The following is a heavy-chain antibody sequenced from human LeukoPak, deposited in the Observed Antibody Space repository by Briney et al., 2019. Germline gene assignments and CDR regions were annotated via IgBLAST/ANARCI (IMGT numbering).Heavy chain of an antibody. CDR1: GGTFSSYA. CDR2: IIPIFGAA. V-gene: IGHV1-69*05. Sequence: SVKVSCKASGGTFSSYAISWVRQAPGQGLEWMGGIIPIFGAANYAQKFQGRVTITTDESTSTAYMELSSLRSEDTAVYYCARAVYYYYYMDVWGKGTTVTVSS. J-gene: IGHJ6*03. CDR3: ARAVYYYYYMDV.